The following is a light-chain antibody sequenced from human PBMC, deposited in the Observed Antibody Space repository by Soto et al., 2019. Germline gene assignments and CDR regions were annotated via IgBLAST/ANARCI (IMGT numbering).Light chain of an antibody. CDR1: QSVSSSY. Sequence: EIVLTQSPGTLSLSPGERATLSCRASQSVSSSYLAWYQQKPGQAPRLLIYGASSRATGIPDGFSGSGSGTDFTLTISRLEPEDFAMYYCLHHGSSLWTFGQGTK. J-gene: IGKJ1*01. V-gene: IGKV3-20*01. CDR3: LHHGSSLWT. CDR2: GAS.